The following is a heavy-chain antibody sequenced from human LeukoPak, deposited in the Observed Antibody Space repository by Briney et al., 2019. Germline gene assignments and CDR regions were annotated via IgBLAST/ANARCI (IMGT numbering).Heavy chain of an antibody. CDR3: ARSNQADDY. CDR2: INPGGSSI. J-gene: IGHJ4*02. CDR1: GFTFSSYW. V-gene: IGHV3-74*01. D-gene: IGHD1-14*01. Sequence: HPGGSLRLSCAASGFTFSSYWMHWVRQVPGKGLVWVARINPGGSSITYADSVKGRFTISRDNAKNTLYLQMDGLRAEDTGVYYCARSNQADDYWGQGTLVTVSS.